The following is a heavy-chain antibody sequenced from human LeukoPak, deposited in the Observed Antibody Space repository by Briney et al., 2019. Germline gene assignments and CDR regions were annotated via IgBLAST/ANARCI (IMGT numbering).Heavy chain of an antibody. CDR3: ARAKQVAYYYYYMDV. CDR1: GGSISSYY. V-gene: IGHV4-4*07. D-gene: IGHD6-6*01. J-gene: IGHJ6*03. Sequence: SETLSLTCTVSGGSISSYYWSWIRQPAGKGLEWIGRIYTSGGTNYNPSLKSRVTMSLGTSKNQFSLKLSSVTAADTAVYYCARAKQVAYYYYYMDVWGKGTTVTVSS. CDR2: IYTSGGT.